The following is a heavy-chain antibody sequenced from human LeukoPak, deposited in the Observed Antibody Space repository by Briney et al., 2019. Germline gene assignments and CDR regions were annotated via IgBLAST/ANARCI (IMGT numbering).Heavy chain of an antibody. CDR1: GLILSSYV. CDR3: ARDHPSLLWFGEVGAFDI. V-gene: IGHV3-23*01. D-gene: IGHD3-10*01. CDR2: ITVSGGRT. Sequence: GGSLRLSCAASGLILSSYVMSWVRQAPGKGLEWVSTITVSGGRTYYADSVKGRFTISRDNAKNSLYLQMNSVRAEDTAVYYCARDHPSLLWFGEVGAFDIWGQGTMVTVSS. J-gene: IGHJ3*02.